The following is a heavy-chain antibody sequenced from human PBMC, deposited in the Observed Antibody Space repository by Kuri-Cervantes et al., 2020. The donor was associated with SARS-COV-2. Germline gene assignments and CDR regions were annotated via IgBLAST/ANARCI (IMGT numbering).Heavy chain of an antibody. V-gene: IGHV2-5*02. CDR2: IYWDDDK. CDR3: AHRGYYDSSGSLDY. D-gene: IGHD3-22*01. J-gene: IGHJ4*02. CDR1: GFSLSTSGVG. Sequence: SGPTLVKPPQTLTLTCTFSGFSLSTSGVGVGWIRQPPGKALEWLALIYWDDDKRYSPSLKSRLTITKDTSKNQVVLTMTNMDPVDTATYYCAHRGYYDSSGSLDYWGQGTLVTVSS.